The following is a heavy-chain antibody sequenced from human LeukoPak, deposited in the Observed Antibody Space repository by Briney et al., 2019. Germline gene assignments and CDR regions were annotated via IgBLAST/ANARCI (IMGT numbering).Heavy chain of an antibody. CDR3: TRELGETW. J-gene: IGHJ4*02. CDR2: IYHSGST. D-gene: IGHD1-26*01. CDR1: GYSITSGYY. Sequence: SETLSLTCTVSGYSITSGYYWGWIRQPPGKGLEWIGSIYHSGSTYYNASLKSRVTISVDTSKNQFSLKLNSVAAADTAVYYCTRELGETWWGQGTLVTVSS. V-gene: IGHV4-38-2*02.